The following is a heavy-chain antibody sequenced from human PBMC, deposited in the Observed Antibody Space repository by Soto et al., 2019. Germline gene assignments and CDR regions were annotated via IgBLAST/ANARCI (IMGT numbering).Heavy chain of an antibody. D-gene: IGHD6-13*01. CDR1: GFIFSSYV. Sequence: GGSLRLSCAAFGFIFSSYVMCWVRQAPGKGLEWVAIISHDGTNKNFAESVKGRFTISRDNSNNTLYLHMDSLRAEDTAMYYCTKTTSSWNRFNDRFDSWGQGTLVTVPQ. V-gene: IGHV3-30-3*02. CDR3: TKTTSSWNRFNDRFDS. CDR2: ISHDGTNK. J-gene: IGHJ4*02.